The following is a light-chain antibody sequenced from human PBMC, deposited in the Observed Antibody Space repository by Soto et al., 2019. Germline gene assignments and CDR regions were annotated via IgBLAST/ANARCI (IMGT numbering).Light chain of an antibody. CDR2: ENN. CDR1: SSNIGNNY. CDR3: GTWDSSLSAYV. Sequence: QSVLTQPPSVSAAPGQTVTISCSGSSSNIGNNYVSWYQQLPGTAPKLLIYENNKRPSGIPDRFSGSKSGTSATPGITGLQTGDEADYYCGTWDSSLSAYVFGTGTKVTVL. J-gene: IGLJ1*01. V-gene: IGLV1-51*02.